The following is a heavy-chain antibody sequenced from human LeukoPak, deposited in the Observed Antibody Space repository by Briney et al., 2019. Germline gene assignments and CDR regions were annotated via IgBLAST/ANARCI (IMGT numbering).Heavy chain of an antibody. V-gene: IGHV4-39*01. Sequence: SETLSLTCTVSGVSISTSSYYWGWIRQPPGKGLEWIAKIYFNGGTAYNPSLKSRVAIFVETSKNQFSLKVNSVTAADTAVYYCASGIAANMDYWGQGTLVTVSS. CDR1: GVSISTSSYY. D-gene: IGHD6-25*01. CDR3: ASGIAANMDY. CDR2: IYFNGGT. J-gene: IGHJ4*02.